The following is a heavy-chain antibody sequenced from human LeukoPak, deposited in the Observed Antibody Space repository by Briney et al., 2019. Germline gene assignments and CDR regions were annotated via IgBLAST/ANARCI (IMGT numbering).Heavy chain of an antibody. CDR3: AKNIGGLDY. D-gene: IGHD3-10*01. Sequence: GGSLRLSCAVSGFTFKTYGMTWVRQAPGKGLEWVSGISGSDGSTYYADSVKGRFTISRDNSRNTLYLQMNSLRGEDTAVYYCAKNIGGLDYWGQGTLVTVSS. CDR2: ISGSDGST. J-gene: IGHJ4*02. V-gene: IGHV3-23*01. CDR1: GFTFKTYG.